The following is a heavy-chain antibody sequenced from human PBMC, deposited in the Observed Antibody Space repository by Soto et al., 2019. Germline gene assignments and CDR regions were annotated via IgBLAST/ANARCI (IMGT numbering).Heavy chain of an antibody. CDR1: GASISGFY. D-gene: IGHD1-1*01. CDR2: IYATGTT. Sequence: SETLSLTCTVSGASISGFYWSWIRKSAGKGLEWIGRIYATGTTDYNPSLKSRVMMSVDTSKKQFSLKLRSVTAADTAVYYCVRGYNRPGTNYFDPWGQGIVVTVSS. V-gene: IGHV4-4*07. J-gene: IGHJ5*02. CDR3: VRGYNRPGTNYFDP.